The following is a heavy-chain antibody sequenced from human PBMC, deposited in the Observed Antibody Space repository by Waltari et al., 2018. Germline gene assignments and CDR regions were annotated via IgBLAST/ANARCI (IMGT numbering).Heavy chain of an antibody. CDR1: GFTFSSYE. J-gene: IGHJ4*02. CDR2: ISSSGSTI. CDR3: EVSSSSFGNY. V-gene: IGHV3-48*03. D-gene: IGHD6-6*01. Sequence: EVQLVESGGGLVQPGGSLRLSCAASGFTFSSYELNWVRQAPGKGLEWVSYISSSGSTIYYADSVKGRFTISRDNAKNSLYLQMNSLRVEDTALYYCEVSSSSFGNYWGQGALVTVSS.